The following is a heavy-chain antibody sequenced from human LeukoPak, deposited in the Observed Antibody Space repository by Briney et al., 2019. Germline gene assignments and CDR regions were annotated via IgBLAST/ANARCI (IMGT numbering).Heavy chain of an antibody. CDR1: GGSISSYY. CDR2: INYSGST. J-gene: IGHJ4*02. D-gene: IGHD6-6*01. CDR3: ARRWGYSSSPHFDY. Sequence: SGTLSLTCTVSGGSISSYYWNWIRQPPGKGLEWIGHINYSGSTVYNPSLKSRVTISVDTSKNQFSLKLSSVTAADTAVYYCARRWGYSSSPHFDYWGQGTLVTVSS. V-gene: IGHV4-59*08.